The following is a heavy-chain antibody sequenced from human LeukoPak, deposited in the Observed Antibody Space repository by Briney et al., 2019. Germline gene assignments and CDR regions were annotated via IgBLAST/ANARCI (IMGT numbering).Heavy chain of an antibody. CDR3: ARTTYYDFWSGYFFDY. Sequence: SVTLSLTCTVSGGSISSYYWSWIRQPPGKGLEWIGYIYYSGSTNYNPSLKSRVTISVDTSKNQFSLKLSSVTAADTAVYYCARTTYYDFWSGYFFDYWGQGTLVTVSS. CDR2: IYYSGST. D-gene: IGHD3-3*01. CDR1: GGSISSYY. J-gene: IGHJ4*02. V-gene: IGHV4-59*01.